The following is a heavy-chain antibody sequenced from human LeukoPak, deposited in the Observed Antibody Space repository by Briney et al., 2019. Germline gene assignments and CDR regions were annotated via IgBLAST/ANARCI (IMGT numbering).Heavy chain of an antibody. CDR2: MNPNSGNT. V-gene: IGHV1-8*01. Sequence: ASVKVSCKASGYTFTRYDINWVRPATGQGLEWMGWMNPNSGNTGYAQKFQGRVTMTRNTSISTAYMELSSLRSEDTAVYYCARGLAGSSGYFFDYWGQGTLVTVSS. CDR1: GYTFTRYD. D-gene: IGHD6-13*01. J-gene: IGHJ4*02. CDR3: ARGLAGSSGYFFDY.